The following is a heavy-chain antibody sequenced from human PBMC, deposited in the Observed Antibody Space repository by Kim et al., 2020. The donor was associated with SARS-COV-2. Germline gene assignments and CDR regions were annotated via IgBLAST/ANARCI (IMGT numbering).Heavy chain of an antibody. V-gene: IGHV4-39*01. Sequence: SETLSLTCTVSGGSISSSSYYWGWIRQPPGKGLEWIGSIYYSGSTYYNPSLKSRVTISVDTSKNQFSLKLSSVTAADTAVYYCARLPGIAAAEAGPWGQGTLVTVSS. CDR3: ARLPGIAAAEAGP. CDR2: IYYSGST. J-gene: IGHJ5*02. D-gene: IGHD6-13*01. CDR1: GGSISSSSYY.